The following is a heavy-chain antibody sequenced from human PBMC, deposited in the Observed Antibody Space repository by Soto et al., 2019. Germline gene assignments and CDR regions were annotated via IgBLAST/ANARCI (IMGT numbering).Heavy chain of an antibody. V-gene: IGHV4-30-2*01. J-gene: IGHJ5*02. CDR3: ARDSSSLGGWFDP. CDR2: IYHSGST. Sequence: PSETLSLTCAVSVVSIISGCYSWSWIRQPPGKGLEWIGYIYHSGSTYYNPSLKSRVTISVDRSKNQFSLKLSSVTAADTAVYYCARDSSSLGGWFDPWGQGNLVTVSS. CDR1: VVSIISGCYS. D-gene: IGHD6-6*01.